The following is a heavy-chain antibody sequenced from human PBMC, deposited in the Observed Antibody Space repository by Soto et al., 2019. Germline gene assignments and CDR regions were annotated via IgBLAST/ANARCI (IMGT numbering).Heavy chain of an antibody. Sequence: EVQLVESGGSLVQPGGSLRLSCAASGFTFSAYWMNWVRQAPGKGLEWVANIKEDGSEKQYVDSVKGRFTISRDNTKNLVYLQLNSLRVEDTAMYYCTKHPTRAVNPADSWGQGNLVTVSS. V-gene: IGHV3-7*01. CDR2: IKEDGSEK. D-gene: IGHD4-17*01. J-gene: IGHJ4*02. CDR3: TKHPTRAVNPADS. CDR1: GFTFSAYW.